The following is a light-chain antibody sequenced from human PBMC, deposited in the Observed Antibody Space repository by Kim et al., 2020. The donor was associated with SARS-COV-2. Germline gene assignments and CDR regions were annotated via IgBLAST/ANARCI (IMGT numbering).Light chain of an antibody. J-gene: IGKJ5*01. CDR2: GAS. V-gene: IGKV3-15*01. CDR3: QHYVNWPS. Sequence: SVSPGERAPLSCRASQSVSTNLAWYQQKPGQAPRLLIYGASTRATGVPGRFSGSGSGTDFTLTISSLQSEDFAAYYCQHYVNWPSFGQGTRLEIK. CDR1: QSVSTN.